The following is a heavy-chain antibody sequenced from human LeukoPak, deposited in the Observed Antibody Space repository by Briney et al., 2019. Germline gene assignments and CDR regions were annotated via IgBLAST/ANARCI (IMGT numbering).Heavy chain of an antibody. CDR2: ISGSGGST. Sequence: GGSLRLSCAASGFTFSSYAMSWVRQAPGKGLEWVSAISGSGGSTYYADSVKGRFTISRDNSKNTLYLQMNSLRAGDTAVYYCARGSTAGGIAAAGDYWYFDLWGRGTLVTVSS. CDR3: ARGSTAGGIAAAGDYWYFDL. J-gene: IGHJ2*01. D-gene: IGHD6-13*01. CDR1: GFTFSSYA. V-gene: IGHV3-23*01.